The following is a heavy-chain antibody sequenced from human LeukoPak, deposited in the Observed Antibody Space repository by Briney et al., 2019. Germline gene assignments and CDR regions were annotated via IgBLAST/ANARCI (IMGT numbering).Heavy chain of an antibody. CDR3: ANFRWSGFDY. J-gene: IGHJ4*02. D-gene: IGHD6-13*01. CDR1: GFTFSSYG. Sequence: GRSLRLSCAASGFTFSSYGMHWVRQAPGKGLEWVAVIWYDGSNKYYADSVKGRFTISRDNSKNTMYLQMNSLRAEDTAVYYCANFRWSGFDYWGQGTLVTVSS. V-gene: IGHV3-33*06. CDR2: IWYDGSNK.